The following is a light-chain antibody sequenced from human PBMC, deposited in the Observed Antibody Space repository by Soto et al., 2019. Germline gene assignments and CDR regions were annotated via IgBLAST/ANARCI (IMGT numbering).Light chain of an antibody. Sequence: EIVMTQSPATLSVSPGERATLSCRASQSVTSNLAWYQQRPGQAPRLLIYGASTRATDIPDRFSGSGSGTEFTLTISSLQSEDFAVYHCQQYNNWPRKFGQGTKVDIK. V-gene: IGKV3-15*01. CDR2: GAS. CDR1: QSVTSN. J-gene: IGKJ1*01. CDR3: QQYNNWPRK.